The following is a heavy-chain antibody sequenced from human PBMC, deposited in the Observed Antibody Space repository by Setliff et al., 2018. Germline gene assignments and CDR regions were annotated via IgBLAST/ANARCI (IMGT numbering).Heavy chain of an antibody. V-gene: IGHV4-39*02. J-gene: IGHJ5*01. Sequence: SETLSLTCIVAGDSISNSDYYWGWIRQPPGKGLEWIGRVYNTGTTNYNPSLKSRVTIXXXADTSNKSFSLNLFSVTAADTAVYYCVGRDFSGGDSWGHGTLVTVSS. CDR2: VYNTGTT. CDR3: VGRDFSGGDS. D-gene: IGHD6-25*01. CDR1: GDSISNSDYY.